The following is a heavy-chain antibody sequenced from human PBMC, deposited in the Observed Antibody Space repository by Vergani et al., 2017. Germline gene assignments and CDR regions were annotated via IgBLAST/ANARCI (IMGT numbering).Heavy chain of an antibody. V-gene: IGHV3-21*04. CDR2: ISSFITYI. J-gene: IGHJ4*02. CDR1: GFNFRSYS. Sequence: EVQLVESGGGLVKPGGSLRISCAASGFNFRSYSMNWIRQTPEKGLEWVASISSFITYIDYADSVKGRFTISRDNAKNSLFLQMNSLRAEDTAVYYCARLSYDTTPYLQGGYDCWGQGTLVSVSS. CDR3: ARLSYDTTPYLQGGYDC. D-gene: IGHD3-22*01.